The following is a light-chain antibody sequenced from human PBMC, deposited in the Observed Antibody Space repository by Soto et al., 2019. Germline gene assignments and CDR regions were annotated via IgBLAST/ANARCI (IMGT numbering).Light chain of an antibody. CDR3: QHYGGSLWT. CDR1: QSVSSSY. V-gene: IGKV3-20*01. CDR2: GAS. Sequence: EIVLTQSPGTLSLSPGERATLSCTASQSVSSSYLAWYQQKPGQAPRLLIYGASSRATGIPDRFSGSGSGTDFTLTISRLEPEDFAVYYCQHYGGSLWTFGQGTKVEIQ. J-gene: IGKJ1*01.